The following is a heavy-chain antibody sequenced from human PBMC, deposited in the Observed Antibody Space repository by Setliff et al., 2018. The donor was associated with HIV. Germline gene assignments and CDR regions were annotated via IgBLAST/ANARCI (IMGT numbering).Heavy chain of an antibody. Sequence: GGSLRLSCAASGFTFSSYAMSWVRQAPGKGLEWVSAISGSGGSTYYADSVKGRFTISRDNSKNTLYLQMNSLRAEDTAVYYCAKSRESYYYYYIDVWGKGTTVTVSS. CDR3: AKSRESYYYYYIDV. CDR1: GFTFSSYA. J-gene: IGHJ6*03. D-gene: IGHD6-25*01. V-gene: IGHV3-23*01. CDR2: ISGSGGST.